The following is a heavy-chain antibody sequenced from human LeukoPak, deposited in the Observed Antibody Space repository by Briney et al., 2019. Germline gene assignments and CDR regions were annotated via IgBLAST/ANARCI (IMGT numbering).Heavy chain of an antibody. CDR3: ASSDSSGWSYDY. CDR2: INHSGST. J-gene: IGHJ4*02. CDR1: GGSFSGYY. D-gene: IGHD6-19*01. Sequence: SETLSLTCAVYGGSFSGYYWSWIRQPPGKGLEWIGEINHSGSTNYNPSLKSRVTISVDTSKNEFSLKLSSVTAADTAVYYCASSDSSGWSYDYWGQGTLVTVSS. V-gene: IGHV4-34*01.